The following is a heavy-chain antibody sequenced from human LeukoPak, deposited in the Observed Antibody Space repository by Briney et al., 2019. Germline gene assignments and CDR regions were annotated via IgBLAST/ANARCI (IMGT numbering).Heavy chain of an antibody. CDR1: GYTFTGYY. Sequence: ASVKVSCKASGYTFTGYYMHWVRQAPGQGLEWMGWINPNSGGTNYAQKFQGRVTMTRDTSISTAYMELSRLRSDDTAVYYCARARRLHYDILTGLNWFDPWGQGTLVTVSS. CDR3: ARARRLHYDILTGLNWFDP. D-gene: IGHD3-9*01. CDR2: INPNSGGT. J-gene: IGHJ5*02. V-gene: IGHV1-2*02.